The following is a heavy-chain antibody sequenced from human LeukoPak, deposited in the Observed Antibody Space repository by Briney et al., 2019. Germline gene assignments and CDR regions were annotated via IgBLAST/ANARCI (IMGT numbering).Heavy chain of an antibody. CDR3: ARDPGYYGSDPLDV. Sequence: WGSLRLSCAASGFTFSSYEMNWVRQAPGKGLEWVSYISDSGNTIYYADSVKGRFTISRDNTKNSLNLQMNSLRAEDTADYYCARDPGYYGSDPLDVWGKGTTVTVSS. D-gene: IGHD3-10*01. V-gene: IGHV3-48*03. CDR2: ISDSGNTI. CDR1: GFTFSSYE. J-gene: IGHJ6*04.